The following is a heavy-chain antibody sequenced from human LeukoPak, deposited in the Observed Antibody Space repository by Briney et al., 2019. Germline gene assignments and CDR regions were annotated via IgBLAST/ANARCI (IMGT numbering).Heavy chain of an antibody. CDR3: AKSTAERDFDY. CDR2: ISRHGGGT. Sequence: GGSLRLSCAGSGFTFSSYAMSWVRQASGKGLEWVSCISRHGGGTYYADSVKGRFSISRDDSNNMLYLQMNDLRAEDTAVYYCAKSTAERDFDYWGQGTLVTVSS. CDR1: GFTFSSYA. V-gene: IGHV3-23*01. J-gene: IGHJ4*02.